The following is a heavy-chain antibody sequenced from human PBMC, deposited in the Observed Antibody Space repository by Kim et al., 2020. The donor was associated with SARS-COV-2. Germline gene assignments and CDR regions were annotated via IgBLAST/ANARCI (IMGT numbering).Heavy chain of an antibody. CDR2: ISSSGSTI. D-gene: IGHD3-10*01. CDR1: GFTFSSYE. CDR3: AREGLWFGELDY. Sequence: GGSLRLSCAASGFTFSSYEMNWVRQAPGKGLEWVSYISSSGSTIYYADSVKGRFTISRDNAKNSLYLQMNSLRAEDTAVYYCAREGLWFGELDYWGQGTLVTVSS. J-gene: IGHJ4*02. V-gene: IGHV3-48*03.